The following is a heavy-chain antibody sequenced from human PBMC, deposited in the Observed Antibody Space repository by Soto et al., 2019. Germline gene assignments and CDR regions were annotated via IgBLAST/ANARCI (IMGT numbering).Heavy chain of an antibody. CDR2: VFPGGPT. Sequence: KPSETLSLTCTVSGDPITSYFWTWLRQPAGKGLEWIGHVFPGGPTSHNSSLKTRVSMSVDTSKNQFSLTLPSVAAADTAAYYCARTLGGFTDGSRQFYFDYWGQGTLVTVSS. D-gene: IGHD3-10*01. CDR3: ARTLGGFTDGSRQFYFDY. V-gene: IGHV4-4*07. J-gene: IGHJ4*02. CDR1: GDPITSYF.